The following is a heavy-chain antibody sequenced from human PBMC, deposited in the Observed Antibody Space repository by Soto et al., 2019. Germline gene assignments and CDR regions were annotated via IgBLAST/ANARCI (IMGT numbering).Heavy chain of an antibody. CDR2: INPNSGGT. J-gene: IGHJ5*02. CDR3: ARDKYSSSSPWFDP. Sequence: ASVKVSCKASGYTFTGYYMHWVRQAPGQGLEWMGWINPNSGGTNYAQKFQGWVTMTRDTSISTAYMELSRLRSDDTAVYCCARDKYSSSSPWFDPWGQGTLVTV. CDR1: GYTFTGYY. V-gene: IGHV1-2*04. D-gene: IGHD6-6*01.